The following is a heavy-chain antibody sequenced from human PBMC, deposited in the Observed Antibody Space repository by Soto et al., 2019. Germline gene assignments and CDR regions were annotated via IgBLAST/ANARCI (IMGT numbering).Heavy chain of an antibody. CDR1: GFTFSSYA. Sequence: EVQLLESGGGLVQPGGSLRLSCAASGFTFSSYAMSWVRQAPGKGLEWVSAISGSGGSTYYADSVKGRFTISRDNSKNQLYLQMNSLRAEDTAVYYCAKDPYDSSGYPDDAFDIWGQGTMVTVSS. J-gene: IGHJ3*02. CDR3: AKDPYDSSGYPDDAFDI. V-gene: IGHV3-23*01. D-gene: IGHD3-22*01. CDR2: ISGSGGST.